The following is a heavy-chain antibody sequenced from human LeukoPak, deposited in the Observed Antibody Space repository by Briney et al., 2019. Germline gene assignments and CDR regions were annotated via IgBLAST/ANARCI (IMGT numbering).Heavy chain of an antibody. CDR1: GFTFSSYG. Sequence: GGTLRLSCAASGFTFSSYGMSWVRQAPGKGLEWVSAISGSGGSTYYADSVKGRFTIPRANSKNTLYLQMNSLRAEDTAVYYCAKPLYDVVVAATFSAFDIWGQGTMVTVSS. V-gene: IGHV3-23*01. CDR2: ISGSGGST. CDR3: AKPLYDVVVAATFSAFDI. J-gene: IGHJ3*02. D-gene: IGHD2-15*01.